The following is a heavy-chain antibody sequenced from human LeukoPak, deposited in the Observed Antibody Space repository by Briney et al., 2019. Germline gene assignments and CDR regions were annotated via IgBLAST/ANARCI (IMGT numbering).Heavy chain of an antibody. CDR1: GGSISSYY. V-gene: IGHV4-59*08. J-gene: IGHJ6*02. D-gene: IGHD6-13*01. CDR2: IYYSGST. Sequence: SETLSLTCTVSGGSISSYYWSWIRQPPGKGLEWTGYIYYSGSTNYNPSLKSRVTISVDTSKNQFSLKLSSVTAADTAVYYCARHYAAGTYYYYGMDVWGQGTTVTVSS. CDR3: ARHYAAGTYYYYGMDV.